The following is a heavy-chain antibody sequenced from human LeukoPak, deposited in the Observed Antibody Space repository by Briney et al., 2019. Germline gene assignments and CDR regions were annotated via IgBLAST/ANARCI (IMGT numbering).Heavy chain of an antibody. V-gene: IGHV1-69*05. CDR2: IIPIFGTA. Sequence: ASVKVSCKASGGTFSSYAIGWVRQAPGQGLEWMGGIIPIFGTANYAQNFQGRVTINTEESTSTAYMERSSLRCEDTAVYYCARAKWLVAATPVYWGQGTLVTVSS. J-gene: IGHJ4*02. D-gene: IGHD2-15*01. CDR3: ARAKWLVAATPVY. CDR1: GGTFSSYA.